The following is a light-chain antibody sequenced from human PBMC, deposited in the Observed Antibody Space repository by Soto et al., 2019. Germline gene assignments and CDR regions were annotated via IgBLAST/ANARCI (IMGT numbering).Light chain of an antibody. V-gene: IGLV2-14*01. CDR2: GVS. CDR1: SSDVGDYNY. J-gene: IGLJ2*01. CDR3: SSYTSTNTLV. Sequence: QSALTQPASVCGSPGQSITISCTGTSSDVGDYNYVSWYQQHPGKAPKLIIYGVSNRPSGISNRFSGSKSGNTASLTISGLQAEDEADYYCSSYTSTNTLVFGGGTKLTVL.